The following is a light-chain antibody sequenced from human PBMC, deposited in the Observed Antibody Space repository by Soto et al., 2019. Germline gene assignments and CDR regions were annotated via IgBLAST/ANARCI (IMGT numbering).Light chain of an antibody. J-gene: IGKJ3*01. Sequence: EIVMTQPPATLSVSPGERATLSCRASQSVSSNLAWYQQKPGQAPRLLIYGASTRATGIPARFSGSGSGTDFTLTISSLEPEDFAVYYCQQRATWPPFTFGPGTKVDI. CDR2: GAS. CDR3: QQRATWPPFT. V-gene: IGKV3-11*01. CDR1: QSVSSN.